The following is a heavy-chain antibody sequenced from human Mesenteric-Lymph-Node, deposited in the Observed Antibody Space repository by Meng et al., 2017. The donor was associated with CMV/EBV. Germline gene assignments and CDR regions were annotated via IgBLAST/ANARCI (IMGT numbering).Heavy chain of an antibody. CDR3: TRRYTDDSSGYYYS. D-gene: IGHD3-22*01. CDR1: GFIFSGSA. CDR2: IRSKPNNYAT. V-gene: IGHV3-73*01. J-gene: IGHJ4*02. Sequence: GGSLRLSCAASGFIFSGSAMHWVRQASGKGLEWVGRIRSKPNNYATAYAASVKGRFTITRDESKNTAYLQMNSLKTEDTAVYYCTRRYTDDSSGYYYSWGQGTLVTVSS.